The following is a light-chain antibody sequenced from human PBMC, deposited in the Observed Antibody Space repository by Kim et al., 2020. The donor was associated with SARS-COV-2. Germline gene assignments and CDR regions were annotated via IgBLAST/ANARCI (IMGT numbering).Light chain of an antibody. V-gene: IGKV1-33*01. CDR1: QDISNY. J-gene: IGKJ2*03. CDR2: YAS. CDR3: QQYDNLPYS. Sequence: SASVGDRVTITCQASQDISNYLNWYQQKPGKAPKLLIYYASNLETGVPSRFSGSGSGTDFTFTISSLQPEDIATYYCQQYDNLPYSFGQGTKLEI.